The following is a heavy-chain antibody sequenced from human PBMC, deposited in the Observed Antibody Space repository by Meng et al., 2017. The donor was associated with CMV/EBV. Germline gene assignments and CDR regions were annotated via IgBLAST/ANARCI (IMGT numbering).Heavy chain of an antibody. Sequence: VQRFQSGAEARKPGASVKGSCKASGYTFTHHGIRWVRQAPGQGLEWMGWISGYNDNTKYARHLQGRVTMTTDTSTNTAYMELRSLRSDDTAIYYCARDTMMIMSFDHWGPGTLVTVSS. CDR1: GYTFTHHG. V-gene: IGHV1-18*01. CDR3: ARDTMMIMSFDH. CDR2: ISGYNDNT. J-gene: IGHJ4*02. D-gene: IGHD3-22*01.